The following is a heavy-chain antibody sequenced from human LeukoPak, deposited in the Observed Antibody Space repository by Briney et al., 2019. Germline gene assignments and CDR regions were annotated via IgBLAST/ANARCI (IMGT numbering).Heavy chain of an antibody. CDR1: GGTFSSYA. V-gene: IGHV1-69*01. CDR3: ARDVEGFGESIKSKGDY. Sequence: SVKVSCKASGGTFSSYAISWVRQAPGQGLEWMGGIIPIFGTANYAQKFQGRVTITADESTSTAYMELSSLRSEDTAVYYCARDVEGFGESIKSKGDYWGQGTLVTVSS. CDR2: IIPIFGTA. D-gene: IGHD3-10*01. J-gene: IGHJ4*02.